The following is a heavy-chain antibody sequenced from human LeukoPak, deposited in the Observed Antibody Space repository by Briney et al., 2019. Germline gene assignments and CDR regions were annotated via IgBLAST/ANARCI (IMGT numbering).Heavy chain of an antibody. V-gene: IGHV1-69*13. Sequence: SVTVSCKASGGTFSSYAISWVRQAPGQGLEWMGGIIPIFGTANYAQKFQGRVTITADESTSTAYMELRSLRSDDTAVYYCARVISSGWYERGYYFDYWGQGTLVTVSS. D-gene: IGHD6-19*01. CDR1: GGTFSSYA. CDR2: IIPIFGTA. CDR3: ARVISSGWYERGYYFDY. J-gene: IGHJ4*02.